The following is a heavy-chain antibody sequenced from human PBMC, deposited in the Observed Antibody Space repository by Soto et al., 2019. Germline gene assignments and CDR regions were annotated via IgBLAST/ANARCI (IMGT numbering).Heavy chain of an antibody. CDR1: GGSFSGYY. Sequence: SSETLSLTCAVYGGSFSGYYWSWIRQPPGKGLEWIGEINHSGSTNYNPSLKSRVTISVDTSKNQFSLKLSSVTAADTAVYYCAREYSSAPDYWGQGTLVTVSS. D-gene: IGHD6-25*01. CDR3: AREYSSAPDY. J-gene: IGHJ4*02. CDR2: INHSGST. V-gene: IGHV4-34*01.